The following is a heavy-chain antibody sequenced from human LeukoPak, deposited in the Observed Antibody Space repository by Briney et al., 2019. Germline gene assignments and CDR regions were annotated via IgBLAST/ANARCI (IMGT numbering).Heavy chain of an antibody. Sequence: ASVKVSCKASGYTFTGYYMHWVRQAPGQGLEWMGWFNPNSGGTNYAQKFQGRVTMTRDTSISTAYMELSRLRSDDTAVYYCARGAFYYYGSGSYSGMDVWGQGTTVTVSS. CDR2: FNPNSGGT. V-gene: IGHV1-2*02. D-gene: IGHD3-10*01. J-gene: IGHJ6*02. CDR3: ARGAFYYYGSGSYSGMDV. CDR1: GYTFTGYY.